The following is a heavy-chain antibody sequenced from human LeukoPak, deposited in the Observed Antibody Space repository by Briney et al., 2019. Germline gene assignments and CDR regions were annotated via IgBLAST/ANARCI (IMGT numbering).Heavy chain of an antibody. V-gene: IGHV4-34*01. CDR1: GVSFSGYY. J-gene: IGHJ6*02. CDR3: AKNYYYYYGMDV. Sequence: SETLSLTCAVYGVSFSGYYWSWIRQPPGKGLEWIGEINHSGSTNHNPSLKSRVTISVDTSKNQFSLKLSSVTAADTAVYYCAKNYYYYYGMDVWGQGTTVTVSS. CDR2: INHSGST.